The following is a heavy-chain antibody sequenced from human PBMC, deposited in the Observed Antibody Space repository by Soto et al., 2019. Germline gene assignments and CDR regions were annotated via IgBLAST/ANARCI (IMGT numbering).Heavy chain of an antibody. CDR3: ARGIAARNFDY. Sequence: QVQLVQSGAEEKKPGASVKVSCKASGYTFTSYAMHWVRQAPGQRLEWMGWINAGNGNTKYSQKFPGRVTITRDTSASTADMELSSLRSEDTAVYYCARGIAARNFDYWGQGTLVTVSS. CDR1: GYTFTSYA. J-gene: IGHJ4*02. CDR2: INAGNGNT. D-gene: IGHD6-6*01. V-gene: IGHV1-3*05.